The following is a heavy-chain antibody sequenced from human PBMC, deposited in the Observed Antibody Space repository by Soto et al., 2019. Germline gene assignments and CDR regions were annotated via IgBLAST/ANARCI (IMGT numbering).Heavy chain of an antibody. CDR1: GGSISSGGYS. CDR2: IYHSGST. J-gene: IGHJ6*02. V-gene: IGHV4-30-2*01. D-gene: IGHD2-2*01. Sequence: SETLSLTCAVSGGSISSGGYSWSWIRQPPGKGLEWIGYIYHSGSTNYNPSLESRVSISVDTSKSQFSLKLRSVTAADTAVYYCARYVVVPANYDFDVWGQGITVTVSS. CDR3: ARYVVVPANYDFDV.